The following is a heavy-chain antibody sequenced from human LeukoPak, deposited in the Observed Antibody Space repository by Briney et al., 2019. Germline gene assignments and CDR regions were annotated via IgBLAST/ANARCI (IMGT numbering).Heavy chain of an antibody. Sequence: GGSLRLSCAASGFTFSNYAMTWVRQAPGKGLDWVSLIGASGDNPYYADSVGGRFTISRDNSKNTLYLQMNSLRAEDTAVYYCAKTSGYYDYWGQGTLVTVSS. CDR1: GFTFSNYA. CDR2: IGASGDNP. D-gene: IGHD3-10*01. V-gene: IGHV3-23*01. J-gene: IGHJ4*02. CDR3: AKTSGYYDY.